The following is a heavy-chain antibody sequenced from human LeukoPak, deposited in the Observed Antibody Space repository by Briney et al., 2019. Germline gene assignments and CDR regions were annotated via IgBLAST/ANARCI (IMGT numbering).Heavy chain of an antibody. D-gene: IGHD7-27*01. CDR2: MNPDSGNT. Sequence: ASVKVSCKASGYTFTSYDINWVRQATGQGLEWMGWMNPDSGNTGYAQRFQGRITLTRDTSINTAYMALSSLRSEDTAVYYCARNVPRTGDFYYWGQGTLVTVSS. J-gene: IGHJ4*02. CDR3: ARNVPRTGDFYY. CDR1: GYTFTSYD. V-gene: IGHV1-8*01.